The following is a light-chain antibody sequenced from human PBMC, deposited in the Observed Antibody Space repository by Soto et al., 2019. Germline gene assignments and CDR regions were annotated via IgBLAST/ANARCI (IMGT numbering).Light chain of an antibody. CDR2: AAS. CDR3: QQLFDSPIT. J-gene: IGKJ5*01. CDR1: QAINNN. V-gene: IGKV1-17*01. Sequence: DIQMTQSPSSLSASVGDRVTITCQASQAINNNVVWSQQKPGKAPKPLIFAASRLESGVPSRFSATVSGTEFSLTITSLQPEDFATYYCQQLFDSPITFGQGTRLEIK.